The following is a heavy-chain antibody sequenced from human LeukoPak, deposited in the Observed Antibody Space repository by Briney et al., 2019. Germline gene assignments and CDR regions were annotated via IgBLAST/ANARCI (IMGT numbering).Heavy chain of an antibody. CDR3: AISSSWFHNTFDY. V-gene: IGHV4-34*01. CDR2: INHSGST. J-gene: IGHJ4*02. CDR1: GGSFSGYY. D-gene: IGHD6-13*01. Sequence: NPSETLSLTCAVYGGSFSGYYWSWIRQPPGKGLEWIGEINHSGSTNYNPSLKSRVTISVDTSKNQFSLKLNSVTAADTAVYYCAISSSWFHNTFDYWGQGTLVTVSS.